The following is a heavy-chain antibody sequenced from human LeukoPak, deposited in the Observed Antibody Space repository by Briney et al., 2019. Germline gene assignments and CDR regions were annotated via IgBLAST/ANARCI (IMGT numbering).Heavy chain of an antibody. CDR2: ISAYNGNT. CDR1: GYTFTSYG. Sequence: ASVKVSCKASGYTFTSYGISWVRQAPGQGLEWMGWISAYNGNTNYAQKLQGRVTMTTDTSTSTAYMELRSLRSDDTAVYYCARERGYCSSTSCFYYCYGMDVWGQGTTVTVSS. V-gene: IGHV1-18*01. D-gene: IGHD2-2*01. CDR3: ARERGYCSSTSCFYYCYGMDV. J-gene: IGHJ6*02.